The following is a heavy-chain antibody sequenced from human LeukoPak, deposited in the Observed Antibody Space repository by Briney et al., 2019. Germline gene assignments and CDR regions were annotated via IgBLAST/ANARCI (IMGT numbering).Heavy chain of an antibody. CDR2: IWYDGSNK. V-gene: IGHV3-33*01. Sequence: PGRSLRLSCAASGFTFSSYGMHWVRQAPGRGLEWVAVIWYDGSNKYYADSVKGRFTISRDNAKNTLYLQMNSLRAEDAAVYYCARAQYYDFWSGYPPIDYWGQGALVTVSS. D-gene: IGHD3-3*01. J-gene: IGHJ4*02. CDR3: ARAQYYDFWSGYPPIDY. CDR1: GFTFSSYG.